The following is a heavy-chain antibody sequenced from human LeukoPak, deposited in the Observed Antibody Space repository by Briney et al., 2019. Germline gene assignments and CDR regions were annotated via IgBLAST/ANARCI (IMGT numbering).Heavy chain of an antibody. CDR2: LNSDGSST. D-gene: IGHD3-16*01. CDR1: GFTFSNYL. Sequence: GGSLRLSCAASGFTFSNYLMHWVRQAPGKGLVWVSRLNSDGSSTNYADSVKGRFTISRDNAKNTLYLQMNSLRDEDTAVFYCARSRYDYIWGIDYWGQGTLVTISS. V-gene: IGHV3-74*01. CDR3: ARSRYDYIWGIDY. J-gene: IGHJ4*02.